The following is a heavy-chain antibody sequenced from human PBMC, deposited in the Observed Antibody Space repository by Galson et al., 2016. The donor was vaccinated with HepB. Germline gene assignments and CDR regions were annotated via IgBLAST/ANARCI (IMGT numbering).Heavy chain of an antibody. J-gene: IGHJ4*02. CDR2: ISYDGSNN. V-gene: IGHV3-30*03. Sequence: SLRLSCAASGFTFTSYGMHWVRQAPGKGLEWVAVISYDGSNNYYADSVKGRFTISRDNSKNTLNLQMNSLRAEDPAVYYCARGLREIITPSYFDYWGQGTLVTVSS. D-gene: IGHD3-10*01. CDR1: GFTFTSYG. CDR3: ARGLREIITPSYFDY.